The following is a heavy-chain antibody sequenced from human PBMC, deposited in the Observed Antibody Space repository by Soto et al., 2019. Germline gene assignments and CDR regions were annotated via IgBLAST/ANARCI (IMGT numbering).Heavy chain of an antibody. V-gene: IGHV3-23*01. CDR2: ISGSGGST. Sequence: PGGSLRLSCAASGFTFSSYAMSWVRQAPGKGLEWVSAISGSGGSTYYADSVKGRFTISRDNSKNTLYLQMNSLGAEDTAVYYCAKDPYSGSPYGMDVWGQGTTVTVSS. CDR1: GFTFSSYA. CDR3: AKDPYSGSPYGMDV. J-gene: IGHJ6*02. D-gene: IGHD1-26*01.